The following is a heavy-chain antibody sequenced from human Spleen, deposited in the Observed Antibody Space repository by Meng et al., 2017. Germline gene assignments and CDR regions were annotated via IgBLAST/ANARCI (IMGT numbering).Heavy chain of an antibody. V-gene: IGHV3-74*01. CDR3: ARAYYYGSGSLSGAFDI. CDR1: GFTFSTYW. D-gene: IGHD3-10*01. Sequence: GESLKISCAASGFTFSTYWMHWVRQAPGKGLVWVSRIYSDGSTTTYADSVKGRFTISRDNSKNTLYLQMNSLRAEDTAVYYCARAYYYGSGSLSGAFDIWGQGTMVTVSS. J-gene: IGHJ3*02. CDR2: IYSDGSTT.